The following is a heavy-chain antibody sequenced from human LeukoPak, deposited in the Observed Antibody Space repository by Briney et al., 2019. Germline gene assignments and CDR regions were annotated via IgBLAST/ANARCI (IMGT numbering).Heavy chain of an antibody. J-gene: IGHJ3*01. D-gene: IGHD3-9*01. Sequence: GGSLSLSCAASGFTFSTYWMTWVRQAPGEGLEGVANIKQDGSRIYFVDSVKGRFTISRDNARNSLYLQMNSLKAEDTAVYYCARDLSNKILTTYYDVFDLWGQGTMVTVSS. CDR3: ARDLSNKILTTYYDVFDL. CDR2: IKQDGSRI. V-gene: IGHV3-7*03. CDR1: GFTFSTYW.